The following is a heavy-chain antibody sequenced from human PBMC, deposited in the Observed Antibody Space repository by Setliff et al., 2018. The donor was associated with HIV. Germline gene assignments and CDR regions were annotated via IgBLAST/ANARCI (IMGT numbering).Heavy chain of an antibody. D-gene: IGHD4-4*01. J-gene: IGHJ4*02. V-gene: IGHV1-18*01. CDR2: ISGDNGNT. CDR1: GYTFTNNG. Sequence: GASVKVSCKASGYTFTNNGINWVRQAPGQGLEWMGWISGDNGNTKYAQKLQGRVTMTTDTSISTAYMELSWLSSDDTAVYYCARDRPGDGGNYQIDYWGQGTLVTVSS. CDR3: ARDRPGDGGNYQIDY.